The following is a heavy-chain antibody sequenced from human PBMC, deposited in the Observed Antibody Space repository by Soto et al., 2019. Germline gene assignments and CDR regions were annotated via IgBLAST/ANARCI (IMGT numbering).Heavy chain of an antibody. J-gene: IGHJ4*02. V-gene: IGHV3-30*18. CDR2: ISYDGSNT. Sequence: PGGSLRLSCAASGFTFSNYGIHWVRQAPGKGLEWVAVISYDGSNTEYAASVKGRFTISRDNSKNKVYLQMNSLRAEDTAMYYCAKSGYSQFYFDYWGQGTLVTVSS. CDR1: GFTFSNYG. D-gene: IGHD2-15*01. CDR3: AKSGYSQFYFDY.